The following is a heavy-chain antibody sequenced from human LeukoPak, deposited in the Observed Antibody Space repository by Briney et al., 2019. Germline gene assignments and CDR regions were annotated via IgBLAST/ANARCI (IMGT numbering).Heavy chain of an antibody. Sequence: SETLSLTCAVSGDSIGRGSYYWGWIRQPAGKAPEWIGRIFNTGSTSYNPSLKSRVTISVDTSKNQFSLNLRSVTAADTAVYYCARDICGYNYGCFDSWGQGTLVTVSS. CDR1: GDSIGRGSYY. CDR2: IFNTGST. V-gene: IGHV4-61*02. CDR3: ARDICGYNYGCFDS. D-gene: IGHD5-18*01. J-gene: IGHJ4*02.